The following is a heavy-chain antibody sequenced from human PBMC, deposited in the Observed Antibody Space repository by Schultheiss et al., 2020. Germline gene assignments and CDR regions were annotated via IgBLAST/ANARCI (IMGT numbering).Heavy chain of an antibody. CDR2: ISGGST. Sequence: GGSLRLSCAASGFTVSSNEMSWVRQAPGKGLEWVSSISGGSTYYADSVKGRFTISRDNSKNTLYLQMNSLRTEDTAVYYCARDQTPYPYYFGMDVWGQGTTVTVSS. CDR3: ARDQTPYPYYFGMDV. J-gene: IGHJ6*02. CDR1: GFTVSSNE. V-gene: IGHV3-38-3*01.